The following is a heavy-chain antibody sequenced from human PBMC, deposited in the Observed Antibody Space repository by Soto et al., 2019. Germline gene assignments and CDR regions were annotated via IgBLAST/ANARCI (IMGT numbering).Heavy chain of an antibody. Sequence: NPSGTMYLTFAAYGGSFSGYYWGLIRQPPGKGLEWIGEINHSGSTNYNPSLKSRVTISVDTSKSQFSLRLSSVTAADTAVYYCARLGKYYQSLDPWGPGTLVTVSS. D-gene: IGHD2-2*01. CDR3: ARLGKYYQSLDP. V-gene: IGHV4-34*01. CDR2: INHSGST. CDR1: GGSFSGYY. J-gene: IGHJ5*02.